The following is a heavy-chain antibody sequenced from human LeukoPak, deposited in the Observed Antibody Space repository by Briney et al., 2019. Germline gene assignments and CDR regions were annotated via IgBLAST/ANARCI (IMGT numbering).Heavy chain of an antibody. D-gene: IGHD3-10*01. CDR1: GYTFTGYY. CDR2: INPNSGGT. V-gene: IGHV1-2*02. CDR3: ARADSIVWFGELSFDP. J-gene: IGHJ5*02. Sequence: GASVKVSCKASGYTFTGYYMHWVRQAPGQGLEWMGWINPNSGGTNYAQKFQGRVTMTRDTSISTAYMELSRLRSDDTAVYYCARADSIVWFGELSFDPWGQGTPVTVSS.